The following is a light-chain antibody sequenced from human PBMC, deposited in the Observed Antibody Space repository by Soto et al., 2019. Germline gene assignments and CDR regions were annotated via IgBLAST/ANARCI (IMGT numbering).Light chain of an antibody. V-gene: IGLV1-47*01. CDR1: SSNIVSNY. CDR2: RHN. J-gene: IGLJ7*01. Sequence: QSVLTRRPSASGTPGQRVTISCSGSSSNIVSNYVYWYQQLPGTAPKLLIYRHNQRPSGVPDRFSGSKSGTSASLAISGLRSEDEADYYCATWDDSLSGAVFGAGTQLTVL. CDR3: ATWDDSLSGAV.